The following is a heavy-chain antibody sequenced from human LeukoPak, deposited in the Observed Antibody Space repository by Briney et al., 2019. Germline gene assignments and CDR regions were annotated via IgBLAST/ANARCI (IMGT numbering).Heavy chain of an antibody. V-gene: IGHV4-61*05. Sequence: PSETLSLTCTVSGGSISSNNYSWGWIRQPPGKGLEWIGYIYYSGSTNYNPSLKSRVTMSVDTSKNQFSLKLSSVTAADTAVYYCARVASGWQEDYYYYYMDVWGKGTTVTVSS. CDR2: IYYSGST. CDR3: ARVASGWQEDYYYYYMDV. CDR1: GGSISSNNYS. J-gene: IGHJ6*03. D-gene: IGHD6-19*01.